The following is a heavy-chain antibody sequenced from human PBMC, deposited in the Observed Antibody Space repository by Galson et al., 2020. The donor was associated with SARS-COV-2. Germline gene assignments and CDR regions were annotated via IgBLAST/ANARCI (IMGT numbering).Heavy chain of an antibody. CDR3: VRYLYYYGMDV. V-gene: IGHV3-15*07. CDR1: GFTFSHAW. CDR2: ITSKTDGGTT. D-gene: IGHD1-1*01. J-gene: IGHJ6*02. Sequence: GGSLRLSCAASGFTFSHAWMNWVRQAPGKGLEWVGRITSKTDGGTTDYAAPVKDRFAISRDDSKYAVYLQMNSLTTEDTAVYYCVRYLYYYGMDVWCQGTTVTVSS.